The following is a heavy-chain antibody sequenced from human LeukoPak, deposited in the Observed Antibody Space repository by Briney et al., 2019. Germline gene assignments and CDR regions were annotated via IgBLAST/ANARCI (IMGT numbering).Heavy chain of an antibody. J-gene: IGHJ3*02. D-gene: IGHD3-10*01. CDR1: GGSISSYY. Sequence: PSETLSLTCTVSGGSISSYYWSWIRHPAGKELEWIGRIYTSGSTNYNPSLKSRVTMSVDTSKNQFSLKLSSVTAADTAVYYCARVLLWFGELFDAFDIWGQGKMVTVSS. CDR2: IYTSGST. CDR3: ARVLLWFGELFDAFDI. V-gene: IGHV4-4*07.